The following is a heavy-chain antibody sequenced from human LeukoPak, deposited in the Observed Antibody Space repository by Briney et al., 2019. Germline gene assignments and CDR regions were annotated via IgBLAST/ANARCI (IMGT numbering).Heavy chain of an antibody. CDR3: ARDRGYGGITAPAFDI. CDR2: IYYSGST. J-gene: IGHJ3*02. CDR1: GGSISSSSYY. D-gene: IGHD4-23*01. Sequence: PSETLSLTCTVSGGSISSSSYYWGWIRQPPGKGLEWIGSIYYSGSTYYNPSLKSRVTISVDTSKNQFSLKLSSVTAADTAVYYCARDRGYGGITAPAFDIWGQGTMVTVSS. V-gene: IGHV4-39*07.